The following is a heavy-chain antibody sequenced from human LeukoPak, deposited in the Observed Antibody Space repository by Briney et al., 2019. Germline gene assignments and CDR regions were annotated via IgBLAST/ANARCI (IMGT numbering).Heavy chain of an antibody. CDR2: TNWDGGRT. D-gene: IGHD2-21*02. V-gene: IGHV3-20*04. CDR3: ARDGLRRPPTPYCGGDCPLDY. CDR1: GFTFSSYW. Sequence: GGSLRLSCAASGFTFSSYWMSWVRQAPGKGLEWVSGTNWDGGRTGYADSVKGRFTISRDNAKNSLYLQMNSLRVEDTAMYYCARDGLRRPPTPYCGGDCPLDYWGQGTLSASPQ. J-gene: IGHJ4*02.